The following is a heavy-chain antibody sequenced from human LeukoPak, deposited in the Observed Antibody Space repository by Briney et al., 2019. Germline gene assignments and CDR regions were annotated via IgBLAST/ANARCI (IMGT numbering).Heavy chain of an antibody. CDR3: AGVGRFGELLSHYYYYYMDV. Sequence: SETLSLTCAVHGFTFSGYYWSWIRQPPGKGLEWIGEINNGGSTNYNPSLKSRVTISVDTSKNQSSLKLSSVTAADTAVYYCAGVGRFGELLSHYYYYYMDVWGKGTTVTVSS. CDR2: INNGGST. CDR1: GFTFSGYY. D-gene: IGHD3-10*01. J-gene: IGHJ6*03. V-gene: IGHV4-34*01.